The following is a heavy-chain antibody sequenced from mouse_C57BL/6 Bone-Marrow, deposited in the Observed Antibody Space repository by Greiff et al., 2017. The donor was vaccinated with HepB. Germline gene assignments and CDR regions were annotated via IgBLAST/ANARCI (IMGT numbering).Heavy chain of an antibody. CDR2: ISNGGGST. CDR3: ARPDGYFYAMDY. J-gene: IGHJ4*01. Sequence: DVKLVESGGGLVQPGGSLKLSCAASGFTFSDYYMYWVRQTPEKRLEWVAYISNGGGSTYYPDTVKGRFTISRDNAKNTLYLQMSRLKSEDTAMYYCARPDGYFYAMDYWGQGTSVTVSS. CDR1: GFTFSDYY. D-gene: IGHD2-3*01. V-gene: IGHV5-12*01.